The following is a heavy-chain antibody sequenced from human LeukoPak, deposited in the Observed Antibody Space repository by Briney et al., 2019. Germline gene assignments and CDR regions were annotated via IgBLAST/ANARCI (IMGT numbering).Heavy chain of an antibody. V-gene: IGHV3-23*01. CDR1: GFTFSSYA. Sequence: GGSLRLSCAASGFTFSSYAMSWVRQAPGKGLEWVSAISGSGGSTYYADSVKGRFTISRDNSKNTLYLQMNSLRAEDTAVHYCAKFLSFYGSGSYNVAFDIWGQGTMVTVSS. CDR3: AKFLSFYGSGSYNVAFDI. D-gene: IGHD3-10*01. J-gene: IGHJ3*02. CDR2: ISGSGGST.